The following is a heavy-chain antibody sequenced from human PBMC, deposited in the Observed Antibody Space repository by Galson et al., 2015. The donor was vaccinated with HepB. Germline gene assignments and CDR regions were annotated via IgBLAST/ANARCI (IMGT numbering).Heavy chain of an antibody. V-gene: IGHV1-69*06. D-gene: IGHD5-18*01. Sequence: SVKVSCKASGGTFSSYAISWVRQAPGQGLEWMGGIIPIFGTANYAQKFQGRVTITADKSTSTAYMELSSLRSEDTAVYYCARDTAMVGFPPTGLVDYYYYGMDVWGQGTTVTVSS. CDR3: ARDTAMVGFPPTGLVDYYYYGMDV. J-gene: IGHJ6*02. CDR2: IIPIFGTA. CDR1: GGTFSSYA.